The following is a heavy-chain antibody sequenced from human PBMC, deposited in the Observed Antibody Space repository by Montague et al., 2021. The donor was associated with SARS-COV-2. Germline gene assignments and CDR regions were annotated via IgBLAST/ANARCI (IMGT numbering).Heavy chain of an antibody. CDR3: ARQYYDSSGEDAFDI. V-gene: IGHV4-59*08. Sequence: SETLSLTCTVSGGSISSNYWNWIRQPPGRGLEWIGYIHYSGSTNYNPSLKRRVTTSVDTPKNQFSLKLSSVTAADTAVYYCARQYYDSSGEDAFDIWGQGTMVTVSS. D-gene: IGHD3-22*01. CDR2: IHYSGST. J-gene: IGHJ3*02. CDR1: GGSISSNY.